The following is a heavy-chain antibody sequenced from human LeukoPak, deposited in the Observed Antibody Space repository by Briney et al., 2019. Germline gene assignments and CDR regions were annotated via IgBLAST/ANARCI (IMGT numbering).Heavy chain of an antibody. CDR3: ARDRDVVAVAGPGFFDY. V-gene: IGHV3-48*03. CDR1: GFTFSSYE. Sequence: GGSLRLSCAASGFTFSSYEMNWVRQAPAKGLEWVSYISSSGSTIYYADSVKGRFTISRDNAKNSLYLQMNSLRAEDTAVYYCARDRDVVAVAGPGFFDYWGQGTLVTVSS. CDR2: ISSSGSTI. J-gene: IGHJ4*02. D-gene: IGHD6-19*01.